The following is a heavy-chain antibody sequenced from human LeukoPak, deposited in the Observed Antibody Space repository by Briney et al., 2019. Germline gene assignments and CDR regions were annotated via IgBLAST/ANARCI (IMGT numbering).Heavy chain of an antibody. V-gene: IGHV4-34*01. Sequence: SETLSLTCAVYGGSFSGYYWSWIRQPPGKGLEWIGEINHSGSTNYNPSLKSRVTISVDTSKSQFSLKLSSVTAADTAVYYCARVVGATTTGGVYFQHWGQGTLVTVSS. CDR1: GGSFSGYY. CDR3: ARVVGATTTGGVYFQH. D-gene: IGHD1-26*01. J-gene: IGHJ1*01. CDR2: INHSGST.